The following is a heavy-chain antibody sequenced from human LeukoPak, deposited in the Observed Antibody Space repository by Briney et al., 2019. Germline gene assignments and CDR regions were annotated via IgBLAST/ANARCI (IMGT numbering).Heavy chain of an antibody. V-gene: IGHV4-34*01. J-gene: IGHJ5*02. CDR2: INHRGST. Sequence: RSSETLSLTCAVYGGSFSGYYWSWIRQPPGKGLEWIGEINHRGSTYYNPSLESRVTISVDTSKTQFSLKLSSVTAADTAIYYCASADYNRLAGSYRFDPWGQGTLVTVSS. CDR1: GGSFSGYY. D-gene: IGHD3-10*01. CDR3: ASADYNRLAGSYRFDP.